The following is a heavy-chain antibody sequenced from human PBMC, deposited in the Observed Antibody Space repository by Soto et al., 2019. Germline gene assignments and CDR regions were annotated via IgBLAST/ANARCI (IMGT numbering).Heavy chain of an antibody. Sequence: GGSLRLSCAASGFTFSSYGMHWVRQAPGKGLEWVAVISYDGSNKYYADSVKGRFTISRDNSKNTLYLQMNSLRAEDTAVYYCAKGKSESGSYRNDAFDIW. J-gene: IGHJ3*02. V-gene: IGHV3-30*18. CDR2: ISYDGSNK. CDR3: AKGKSESGSYRNDAFDI. D-gene: IGHD1-26*01. CDR1: GFTFSSYG.